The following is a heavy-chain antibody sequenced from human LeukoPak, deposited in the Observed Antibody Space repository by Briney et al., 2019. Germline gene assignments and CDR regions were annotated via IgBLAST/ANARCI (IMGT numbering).Heavy chain of an antibody. J-gene: IGHJ5*02. Sequence: PGGFLRLSCSASGFTFNTYAMSWVRQAPGKGLEYVSLISSRGGSSYYADSLRGRFTISRDIAKNTLYLQMNSLRAEDTAVYYCARDLGSCTSTDCLNIWFDPWGQGTLVTVSS. CDR1: GFTFNTYA. CDR3: ARDLGSCTSTDCLNIWFDP. CDR2: ISSRGGSS. V-gene: IGHV3-64*04. D-gene: IGHD2-2*01.